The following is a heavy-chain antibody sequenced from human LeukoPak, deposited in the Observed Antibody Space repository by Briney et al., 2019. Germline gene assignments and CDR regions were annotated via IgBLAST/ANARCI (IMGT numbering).Heavy chain of an antibody. CDR3: TRLRDDFWSGYYYFDY. CDR2: IRSKANSYAT. V-gene: IGHV3-73*01. J-gene: IGHJ4*02. Sequence: GRSLRLSCAASGFTYSSYAMHWVRQASGKGVEWVGRIRSKANSYATAYAASVKGRFTISRDNSKNTAYLQMNSLKTEDTAVYYCTRLRDDFWSGYYYFDYWGQGTLVTVSS. D-gene: IGHD3-3*01. CDR1: GFTYSSYA.